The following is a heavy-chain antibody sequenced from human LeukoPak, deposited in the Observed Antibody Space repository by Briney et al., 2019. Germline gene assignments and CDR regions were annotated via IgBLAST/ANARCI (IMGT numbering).Heavy chain of an antibody. CDR3: ANAQNTAMVEWPGFDY. V-gene: IGHV3-30*02. Sequence: RPGGSLRLSCAASGFTFSSYGMHWVRQAPGKGLEWVAFIRYDGSNKYYADSVKGRFTISRDNSKNTLYLQMNSLRAEDTAVYYCANAQNTAMVEWPGFDYWGQGTLVTVSS. CDR1: GFTFSSYG. CDR2: IRYDGSNK. J-gene: IGHJ4*02. D-gene: IGHD5-18*01.